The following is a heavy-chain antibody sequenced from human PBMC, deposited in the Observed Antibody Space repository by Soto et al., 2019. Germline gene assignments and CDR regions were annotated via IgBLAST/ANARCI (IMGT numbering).Heavy chain of an antibody. V-gene: IGHV4-4*02. CDR2: IYHSGST. J-gene: IGHJ6*02. CDR1: GGSISSSNW. D-gene: IGHD2-2*01. CDR3: ARDQPDIVLLRQKSDDYYYGMDV. Sequence: ASETLSLTCTVSGGSISSSNWWSWVRQPPGKGLEWIGEIYHSGSTNYNPSLKSRVTISVDKSKNQFSLKLSSVTAADTAVYYCARDQPDIVLLRQKSDDYYYGMDVWGQGTTVTVSS.